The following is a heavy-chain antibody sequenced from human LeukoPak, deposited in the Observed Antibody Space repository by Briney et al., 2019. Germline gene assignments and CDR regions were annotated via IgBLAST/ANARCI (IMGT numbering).Heavy chain of an antibody. CDR1: GFTVSSNY. V-gene: IGHV3-53*04. D-gene: IGHD2-15*01. Sequence: GGSLRLSCAASGFTVSSNYMSWVRQAPRKGLEWVSVIYSGGSTYYADSVRGRFTISRHNSKNTLYLQMNSLRAEDTAVYYCASMGAARHSYYYYYYGMDVWGQGTTVTVSS. CDR3: ASMGAARHSYYYYYYGMDV. CDR2: IYSGGST. J-gene: IGHJ6*02.